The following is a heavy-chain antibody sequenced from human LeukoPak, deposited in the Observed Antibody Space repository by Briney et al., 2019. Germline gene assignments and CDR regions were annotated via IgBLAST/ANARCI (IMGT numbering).Heavy chain of an antibody. D-gene: IGHD6-19*01. V-gene: IGHV4-59*01. CDR1: DDSLSRDF. Sequence: SETLSLTCTVSDDSLSRDFWSWIRQPPGKGLEWIGYIRYSVRTEYNTSLKSRVTISIQTSKNQFSLKLTSVTDADTAIYYCARLPDVSGWPFDYWGQGILVTVSS. J-gene: IGHJ4*02. CDR2: IRYSVRT. CDR3: ARLPDVSGWPFDY.